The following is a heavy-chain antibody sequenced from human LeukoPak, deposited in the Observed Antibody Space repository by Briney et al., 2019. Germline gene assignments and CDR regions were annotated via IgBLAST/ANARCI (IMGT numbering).Heavy chain of an antibody. CDR3: ARATGNWYFDL. J-gene: IGHJ2*01. CDR2: ISSSSYT. CDR1: GFTFSDYY. Sequence: GGSLRLSCAASGFTFSDYYMSWIRQAPGKGLEWVSYISSSSYTNYADSVKGRFTISRDNAKNSLYLQMNSLRAEDTAVYYCARATGNWYFDLWGRGTLVTVSS. D-gene: IGHD3-10*01. V-gene: IGHV3-11*06.